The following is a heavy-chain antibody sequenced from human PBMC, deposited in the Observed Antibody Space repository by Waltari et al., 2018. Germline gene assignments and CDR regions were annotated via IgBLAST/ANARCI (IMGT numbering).Heavy chain of an antibody. CDR3: ARDRVVPADEPDYYGLDV. J-gene: IGHJ6*02. D-gene: IGHD2-2*01. V-gene: IGHV4-59*11. Sequence: QVQLQESGPGQVKPSETLSLTCDVSRGSIRSHYWSWIRRPPGKGLEWIGYIYYNGATNYNPSLMSRVTISVDTAKNQSSLKLTSVTAADTAVYYCARDRVVPADEPDYYGLDVWGQGTTVTVSS. CDR1: RGSIRSHY. CDR2: IYYNGAT.